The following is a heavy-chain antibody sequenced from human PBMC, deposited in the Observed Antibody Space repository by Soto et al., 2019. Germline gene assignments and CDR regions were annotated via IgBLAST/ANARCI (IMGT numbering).Heavy chain of an antibody. Sequence: EVQLVESGGGLVQPGRSLRLSCAASGFTFDDYAMHWVRQAPGKGLEWVSGISWNSGSIGYADSVKGRFTISRDNAKNSLYLQMNSLRAEDTALYYCAKDMSPYSSGWSQIFDYWGQGTLVTVSS. CDR1: GFTFDDYA. J-gene: IGHJ4*02. CDR2: ISWNSGSI. D-gene: IGHD6-19*01. CDR3: AKDMSPYSSGWSQIFDY. V-gene: IGHV3-9*01.